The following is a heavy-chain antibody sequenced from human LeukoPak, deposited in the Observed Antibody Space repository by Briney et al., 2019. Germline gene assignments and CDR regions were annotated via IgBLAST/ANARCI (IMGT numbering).Heavy chain of an antibody. CDR3: ARESRTRGIAAAGTRWFDP. CDR2: INPNSGGT. D-gene: IGHD6-13*01. CDR1: GYTFTGYY. Sequence: ASVKVSCKASGYTFTGYYMHWVRQAPGQGLEWMGWINPNSGGTNYAQKFQGRVTMTRDTSISTAYMELSRLRSDDTAVYYCARESRTRGIAAAGTRWFDPWDQGTLVTVTS. J-gene: IGHJ5*02. V-gene: IGHV1-2*02.